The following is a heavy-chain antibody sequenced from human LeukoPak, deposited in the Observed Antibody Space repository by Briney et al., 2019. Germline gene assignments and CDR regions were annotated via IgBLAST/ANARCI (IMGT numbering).Heavy chain of an antibody. J-gene: IGHJ3*02. Sequence: SSETLSLTCTVSGGSISSSSHSWGWIRQPPGKGLEWIGSIYYSGSTYYNPSLKSRVTISVDTSKNQFSLKLSSVTAADTAVYYCARRSVAGTLGAFDIWGQGTMVTVSS. V-gene: IGHV4-39*01. CDR3: ARRSVAGTLGAFDI. CDR1: GGSISSSSHS. D-gene: IGHD6-19*01. CDR2: IYYSGST.